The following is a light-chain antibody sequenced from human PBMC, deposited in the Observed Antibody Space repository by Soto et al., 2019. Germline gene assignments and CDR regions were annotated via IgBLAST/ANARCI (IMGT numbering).Light chain of an antibody. J-gene: IGKJ3*01. CDR3: QQSYSAPFT. Sequence: DIQMTQSPSSLSSSVGDRVTITCRASQSISSYLNWYQHKPGKAPNLLIYDASSLHSGVPSKFSGSGSGTDFTLTISRLQPEDFATYYCQQSYSAPFTFGPGTKVDIK. V-gene: IGKV1-39*01. CDR2: DAS. CDR1: QSISSY.